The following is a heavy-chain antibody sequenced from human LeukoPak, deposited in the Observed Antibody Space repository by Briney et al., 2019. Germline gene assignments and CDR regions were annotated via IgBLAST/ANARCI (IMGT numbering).Heavy chain of an antibody. CDR3: AKGITSHDFFSRGD. Sequence: GGSLRLSCAASGFTFSSYGMHWVRQAPGKGLEWVAVIWYDGSNKYYADSVKGRFTISRDNSKNTLYLQVNSLRAEDTAIYYCAKGITSHDFFSRGDWGQGTLVTVSS. CDR2: IWYDGSNK. J-gene: IGHJ4*02. D-gene: IGHD3-10*01. CDR1: GFTFSSYG. V-gene: IGHV3-33*06.